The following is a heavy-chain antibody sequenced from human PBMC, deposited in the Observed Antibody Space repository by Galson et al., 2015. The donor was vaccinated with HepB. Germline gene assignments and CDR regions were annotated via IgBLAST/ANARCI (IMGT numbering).Heavy chain of an antibody. V-gene: IGHV6-1*01. Sequence: CAISEDSVSSNSSAWSWIRQSPSRGLEWLGRIYYRSKWYNDYAPSVRSRIIINPDTSKNQFSLQLNSVSPDDTAMYYCARGRSAARTFDVWGQGTMVTVSS. CDR3: ARGRSAARTFDV. CDR1: EDSVSSNSSA. CDR2: IYYRSKWYN. D-gene: IGHD2-15*01. J-gene: IGHJ3*01.